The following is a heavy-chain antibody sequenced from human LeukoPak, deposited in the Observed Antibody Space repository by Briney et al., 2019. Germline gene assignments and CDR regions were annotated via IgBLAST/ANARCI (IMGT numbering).Heavy chain of an antibody. J-gene: IGHJ6*02. Sequence: SETLSLTCAVSGGSISSGGYSWSWIRQPQGKGLEWIGYIYHSGSTYYNPSLKSRVTISVDRSKNQFSLKLSSVTAADTAVYYCARGNGVGATLYYYYYGMDVWGQGTTVTVSS. D-gene: IGHD1-26*01. CDR3: ARGNGVGATLYYYYYGMDV. V-gene: IGHV4-30-2*01. CDR2: IYHSGST. CDR1: GGSISSGGYS.